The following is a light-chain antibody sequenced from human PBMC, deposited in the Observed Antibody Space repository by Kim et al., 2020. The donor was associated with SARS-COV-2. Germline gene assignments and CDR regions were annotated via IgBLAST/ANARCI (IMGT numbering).Light chain of an antibody. Sequence: VSPGERATLACRASQTISSNLAWYQQKPGQAPRLLIFGASTRATGIPARFSGSGSGTEFTLTFSSLQSEDSAVYYCQLYTNLPLTFGGGTKVYIK. CDR2: GAS. J-gene: IGKJ4*01. V-gene: IGKV3-15*01. CDR3: QLYTNLPLT. CDR1: QTISSN.